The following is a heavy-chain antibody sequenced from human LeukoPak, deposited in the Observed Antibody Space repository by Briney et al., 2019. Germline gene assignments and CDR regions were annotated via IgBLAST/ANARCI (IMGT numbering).Heavy chain of an antibody. CDR2: IYYSGST. V-gene: IGHV4-59*01. D-gene: IGHD4-23*01. CDR3: ARDYGGNSPGWFDP. Sequence: PSETLSLTCTVSGGPISSYYWNWIRQPPGKGLEWIGYIYYSGSTNYNPSLKSRVTISVDTSKNQFSLKLSSVTAADTAVYYCARDYGGNSPGWFDPWGQGTLVTVSS. CDR1: GGPISSYY. J-gene: IGHJ5*02.